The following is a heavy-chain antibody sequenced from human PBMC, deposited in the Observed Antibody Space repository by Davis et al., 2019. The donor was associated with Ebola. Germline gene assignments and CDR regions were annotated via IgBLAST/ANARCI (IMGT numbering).Heavy chain of an antibody. CDR2: ISSSSSYI. Sequence: GESLKISCAASGFTFSDYYMSWIRQAPGKGLEWVSSISSSSSYIYYADSVKGRFTISRDNAKNSLYLQMNSLRAEDTAVYYCAILPAALISLDYWGQGTLVTVSS. V-gene: IGHV3-11*06. J-gene: IGHJ4*02. D-gene: IGHD2-2*01. CDR3: AILPAALISLDY. CDR1: GFTFSDYY.